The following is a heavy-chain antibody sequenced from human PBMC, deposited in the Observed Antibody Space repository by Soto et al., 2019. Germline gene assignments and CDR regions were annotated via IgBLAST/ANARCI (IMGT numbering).Heavy chain of an antibody. J-gene: IGHJ5*02. CDR1: GGSISSYY. V-gene: IGHV4-59*08. Sequence: QVQLQESGPGLVKPSETLSLTCTVSGGSISSYYWSWIRQPPGKGLEWIGYIYYSGSTNYNPSLKSRVTISVDTSKNQFSLKLSSVTAADTAVYYCARQGRSSGWYARSGWFDPWGQGTLVTVSS. CDR2: IYYSGST. CDR3: ARQGRSSGWYARSGWFDP. D-gene: IGHD6-19*01.